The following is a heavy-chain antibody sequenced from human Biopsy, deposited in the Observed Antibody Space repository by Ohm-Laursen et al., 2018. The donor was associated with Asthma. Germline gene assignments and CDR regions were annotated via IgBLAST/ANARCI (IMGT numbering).Heavy chain of an antibody. CDR1: GFKFDEYT. Sequence: SSLRLSCSASGFKFDEYTMHWVRQAPGKGLEWVSGISWNGATIGYADSVEGRFTISRDNAKNSVFLHMDSLRPEDTAFYYCAKVRSDWVITESFDYWGQGVLVTVSS. CDR3: AKVRSDWVITESFDY. CDR2: ISWNGATI. V-gene: IGHV3-9*01. D-gene: IGHD3-22*01. J-gene: IGHJ4*02.